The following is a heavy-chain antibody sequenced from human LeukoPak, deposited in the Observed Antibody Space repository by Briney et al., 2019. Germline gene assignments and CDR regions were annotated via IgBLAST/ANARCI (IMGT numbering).Heavy chain of an antibody. D-gene: IGHD3-22*01. CDR3: ARDSYYESSNYYYAYFDY. CDR2: ISSSGNTT. Sequence: GGSLRLSCAASGFTFSDNYMSWIRQAPGKGLEWVSYISSSGNTTYNADSVKGRFTISRDNAKNSLYLQLDSLRAEDTAVYYCARDSYYESSNYYYAYFDYWGQGTLVTVSS. V-gene: IGHV3-11*04. CDR1: GFTFSDNY. J-gene: IGHJ4*02.